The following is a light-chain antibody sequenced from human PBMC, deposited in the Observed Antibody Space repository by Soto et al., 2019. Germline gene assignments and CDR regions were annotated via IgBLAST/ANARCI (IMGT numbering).Light chain of an antibody. V-gene: IGKV1-27*01. CDR2: AAS. CDR3: QQYNSASWT. CDR1: QASSNY. J-gene: IGKJ1*01. Sequence: GDRVTMTFRASQASSNYLAWYQQKPGKVPQLLIYAASTLHSGVPSRFSGSGSGTDFTLTISSLQPDDVATYYCQQYNSASWTCGQGSMVDIK.